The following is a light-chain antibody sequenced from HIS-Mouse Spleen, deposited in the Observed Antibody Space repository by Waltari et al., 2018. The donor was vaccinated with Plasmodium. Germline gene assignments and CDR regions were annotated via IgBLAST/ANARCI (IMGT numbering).Light chain of an antibody. J-gene: IGLJ3*02. Sequence: QSVLTQPPSASGTPGQRVTISCSGTSSTIGSNYVYLYQQLPGTAPKLLIYRNNQRPAGVPDRFSGSKSGTSASLAISGLRSEDEADYYCAAWDDSLSGRVFGGGTKLTVL. CDR1: SSTIGSNY. CDR3: AAWDDSLSGRV. V-gene: IGLV1-47*01. CDR2: RNN.